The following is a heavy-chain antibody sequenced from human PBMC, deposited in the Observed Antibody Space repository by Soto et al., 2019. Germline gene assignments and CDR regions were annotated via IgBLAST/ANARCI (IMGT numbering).Heavy chain of an antibody. CDR2: IYYSGST. V-gene: IGHV4-59*01. CDR3: VREDSSGYNFFDY. J-gene: IGHJ4*02. CDR1: GGSISSYY. D-gene: IGHD3-22*01. Sequence: PSETLSLTCTVSGGSISSYYWSWIRQPPGKGLEWIGYIYYSGSTSYNPSLKSRLTISVDTSKNQFSLRLTSVTAADTAVYYCVREDSSGYNFFDYWGQGTLVTVSS.